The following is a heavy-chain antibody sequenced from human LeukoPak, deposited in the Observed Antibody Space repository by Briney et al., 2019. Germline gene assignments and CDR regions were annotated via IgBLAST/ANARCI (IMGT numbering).Heavy chain of an antibody. CDR1: GFTFNSYA. CDR2: ISGSGGNT. CDR3: AKNLRYCSSTSCYPPDY. V-gene: IGHV3-23*01. J-gene: IGHJ4*02. D-gene: IGHD2-2*01. Sequence: GGSLRLSCAASGFTFNSYAMSWVRQAPGKGLEWVSVISGSGGNTYYADSVKGRFTISRDNSKNTLYLQMNSLRAEDTAVYYCAKNLRYCSSTSCYPPDYWGQGTLVTVSS.